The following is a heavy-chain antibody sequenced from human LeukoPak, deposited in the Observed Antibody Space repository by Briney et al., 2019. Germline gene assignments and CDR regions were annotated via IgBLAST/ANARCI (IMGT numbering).Heavy chain of an antibody. D-gene: IGHD3-9*01. CDR1: GGTFSSYA. J-gene: IGHJ4*02. CDR2: IIPIFGTA. V-gene: IGHV1-69*05. Sequence: ASVKVSCKASGGTFSSYATSWVRQAPGQGLEWMGGIIPIFGTAKYTQKFRGRVTLTRDTSASTAYMELSSLRSADTAVYYCARGYYDLLTGHVVTYYFDYWGQGTLVTVSS. CDR3: ARGYYDLLTGHVVTYYFDY.